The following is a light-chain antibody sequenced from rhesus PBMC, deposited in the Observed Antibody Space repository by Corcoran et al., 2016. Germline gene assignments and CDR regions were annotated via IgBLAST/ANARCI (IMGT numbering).Light chain of an antibody. CDR2: KAS. V-gene: IGKV1-22*01. J-gene: IGKJ1*01. Sequence: DIQMTQSPSSLSASVGDTVTITCRASQSISSWLDWYQQKPGKAPKLLIYKASSLQIGVPSRFSGSGSGTDFTLTISSLQPEDFATYYCLQYSSSTWTFGQGTKVEIK. CDR3: LQYSSSTWT. CDR1: QSISSW.